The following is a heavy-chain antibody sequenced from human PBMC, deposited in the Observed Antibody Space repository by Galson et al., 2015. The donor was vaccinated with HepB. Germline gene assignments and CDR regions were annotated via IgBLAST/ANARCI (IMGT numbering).Heavy chain of an antibody. CDR1: GFTFGDYA. Sequence: SLRLSCAASGFTFGDYAMHWVRQAPGKGLEWVSGISWNSGSIGYADSVKGRFTISRDNAKNSLYLQMNSLRAEDTALYYCAKDFSSSYHDALDIWGQGTMVTVSS. CDR2: ISWNSGSI. D-gene: IGHD6-6*01. V-gene: IGHV3-9*01. CDR3: AKDFSSSYHDALDI. J-gene: IGHJ3*02.